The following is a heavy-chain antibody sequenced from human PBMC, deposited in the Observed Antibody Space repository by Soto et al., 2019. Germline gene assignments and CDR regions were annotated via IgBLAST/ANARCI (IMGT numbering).Heavy chain of an antibody. CDR3: AKERSVVATTPDFDY. Sequence: QVQLVESGGGVVQPGRSLRLSCAASGFTFSSFGMHWVRQAPGKGLGWVAVASYDGSYKYYGDSVKGRFTISRDNSKNTLYLQVNSLRAEDTAVYYCAKERSVVATTPDFDYWGQGTLVTVSS. CDR2: ASYDGSYK. V-gene: IGHV3-30*18. J-gene: IGHJ4*02. D-gene: IGHD5-12*01. CDR1: GFTFSSFG.